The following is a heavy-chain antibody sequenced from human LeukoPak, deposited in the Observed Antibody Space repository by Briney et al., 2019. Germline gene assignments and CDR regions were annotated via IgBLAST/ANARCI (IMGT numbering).Heavy chain of an antibody. CDR2: MLYDGETA. Sequence: PGGSLRLSCAASGFTFSSYTLHWVRQAPGKGLEWVAVMLYDGETAYYADSVKGRFTISRDNAKNSLYLQMNSLRAEDTAVYYCAELGITMIGGVWGKGTTVTISS. J-gene: IGHJ6*04. V-gene: IGHV3-30*04. CDR3: AELGITMIGGV. CDR1: GFTFSSYT. D-gene: IGHD3-10*02.